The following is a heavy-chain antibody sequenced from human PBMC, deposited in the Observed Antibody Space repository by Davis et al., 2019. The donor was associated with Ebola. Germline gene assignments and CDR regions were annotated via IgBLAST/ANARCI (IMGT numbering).Heavy chain of an antibody. V-gene: IGHV4-4*02. Sequence: SETLSLTCAVPGGSISSSNWWIGEIYHSGSTNYNPSLKSRVTISVDTSKNQFSLKLSSVTAADTAVYYCARAVIVATASYYSYYYGMDVWGQGTTVTVSS. CDR2: IYHSGST. CDR1: GGSISSSNW. CDR3: ARAVIVATASYYSYYYGMDV. D-gene: IGHD2/OR15-2a*01. J-gene: IGHJ6*02.